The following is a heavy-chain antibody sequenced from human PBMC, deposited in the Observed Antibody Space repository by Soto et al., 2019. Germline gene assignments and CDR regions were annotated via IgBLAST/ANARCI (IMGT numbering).Heavy chain of an antibody. CDR2: ISDGGGST. CDR1: GLSFSGYV. Sequence: PGGSLRLSCAASGLSFSGYVLSWVRQAPGKGLEWVSSISDGGGSTYYADSVRGRITIVRDRSKHTLYPHMISLRAEDTAVYYCAKDSCGVHCPLESWGQGALVTVSS. V-gene: IGHV3-23*01. D-gene: IGHD2-21*01. CDR3: AKDSCGVHCPLES. J-gene: IGHJ5*01.